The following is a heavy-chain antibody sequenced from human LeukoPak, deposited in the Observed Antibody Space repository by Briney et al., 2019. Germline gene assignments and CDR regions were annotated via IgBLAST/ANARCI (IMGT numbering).Heavy chain of an antibody. V-gene: IGHV4-39*01. CDR3: ARRSLGFGELYDY. D-gene: IGHD3-10*01. CDR2: IYYSGST. CDR1: GGSISSSSYY. Sequence: SETLSLTCTVSGGSISSSSYYWGWIRQPPGKGLEWIGSIYYSGSTYYNPSLKSRVTISVDTSKNQFSLKLSSVTAADTAVYYCARRSLGFGELYDYWGQGTLVTVSS. J-gene: IGHJ4*02.